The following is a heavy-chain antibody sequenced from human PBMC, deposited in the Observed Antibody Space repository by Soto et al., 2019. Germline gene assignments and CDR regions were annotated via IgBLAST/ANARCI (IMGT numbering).Heavy chain of an antibody. J-gene: IGHJ4*02. CDR1: GGSISSGGYY. CDR2: IYYSGST. V-gene: IGHV4-31*03. D-gene: IGHD6-13*01. CDR3: ARGIAAAGKGKYYFDD. Sequence: TSETLSLTCTVSGGSISSGGYYWSWIRQHPGKGLEWIGYIYYSGSTYYNPSLKSRVTISVDTSKNQFSLKLSSVTAADTAVYYCARGIAAAGKGKYYFDDWGQGTLVTVSS.